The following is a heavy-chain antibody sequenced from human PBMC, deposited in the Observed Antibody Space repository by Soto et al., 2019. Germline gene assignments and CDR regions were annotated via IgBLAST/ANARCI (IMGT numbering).Heavy chain of an antibody. V-gene: IGHV6-1*01. CDR3: ARHILDCSGGSCYSNYYYDMDV. CDR1: GDSVSSNSAA. D-gene: IGHD2-15*01. CDR2: TYYRSKWYN. Sequence: SQTLSLTCAISGDSVSSNSAAWNWIRQSPSRGLEWLGRTYYRSKWYNDYAVSVKRRITINPDTSKNQFSLQLNSVTPEDTAVYYCARHILDCSGGSCYSNYYYDMDVWGKGTTVTVSS. J-gene: IGHJ6*03.